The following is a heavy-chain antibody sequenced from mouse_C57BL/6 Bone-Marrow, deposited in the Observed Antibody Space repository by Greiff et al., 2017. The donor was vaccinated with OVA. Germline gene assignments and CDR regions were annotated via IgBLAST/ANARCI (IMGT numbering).Heavy chain of an antibody. Sequence: VQLQQPGAELVKPGASVKLSCKASGYTFTSYWMQWVKQRPGQGLEWIGEIDPSDSYTNYNQKFKGKATLTVDTSSSTAYMQLSSLTSEDSAVYYCARGGYDRGAWFAYWGQGTLVTVSA. CDR2: IDPSDSYT. D-gene: IGHD2-2*01. CDR1: GYTFTSYW. CDR3: ARGGYDRGAWFAY. V-gene: IGHV1-50*01. J-gene: IGHJ3*01.